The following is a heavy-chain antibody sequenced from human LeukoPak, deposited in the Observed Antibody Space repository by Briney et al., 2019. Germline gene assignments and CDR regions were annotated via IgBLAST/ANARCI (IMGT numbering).Heavy chain of an antibody. D-gene: IGHD5-24*01. J-gene: IGHJ4*02. Sequence: SETLSLTCAVYGGSFSGYYWSWIRQPPGKGLEWIGEINHSGGTNYNPSLKSRVTISVDTSKNQFSLKLSSVTAADTAVYYCARASEMATIDYWGQGTLVTVSS. CDR1: GGSFSGYY. V-gene: IGHV4-34*01. CDR3: ARASEMATIDY. CDR2: INHSGGT.